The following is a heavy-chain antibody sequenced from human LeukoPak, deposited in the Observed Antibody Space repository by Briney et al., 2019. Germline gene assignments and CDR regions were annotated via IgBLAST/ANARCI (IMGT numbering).Heavy chain of an antibody. J-gene: IGHJ4*02. Sequence: SETLSLTCAVYGGSFSGYYWSWIRRPPGKGLEWIGEINHSGSTNYNPSLKSRVTISVDTSKNQFSLKLSSVTAADTAVHYCARGIQRYYDFWSGFYLDYWGQGTLVTVSS. CDR2: INHSGST. CDR1: GGSFSGYY. D-gene: IGHD3-3*01. CDR3: ARGIQRYYDFWSGFYLDY. V-gene: IGHV4-34*01.